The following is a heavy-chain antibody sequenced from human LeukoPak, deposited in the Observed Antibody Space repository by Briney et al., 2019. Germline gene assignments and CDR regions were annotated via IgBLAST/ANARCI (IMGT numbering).Heavy chain of an antibody. Sequence: SETLSLTCTVSGGSISSYYWSWIRQPPGKGLEWIGYIYYSGSTNYNPSLKSRVTISVDTSKNQFSLKLSSVTAADTAVYYCARVITMVRGPLFDPWGQGTLVTVSS. J-gene: IGHJ5*02. CDR1: GGSISSYY. D-gene: IGHD3-10*01. CDR3: ARVITMVRGPLFDP. CDR2: IYYSGST. V-gene: IGHV4-59*01.